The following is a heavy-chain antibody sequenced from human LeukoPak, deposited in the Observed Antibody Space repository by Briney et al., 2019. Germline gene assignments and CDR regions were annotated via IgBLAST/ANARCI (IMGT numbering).Heavy chain of an antibody. CDR3: AREPERFYYSGSYFYYFDY. CDR2: INHSGST. CDR1: GGSFSGYY. D-gene: IGHD1-26*01. J-gene: IGHJ4*02. V-gene: IGHV4-34*01. Sequence: SETLSLTCAVYGGSFSGYYWSWIRQPPGKGLEWIGEINHSGSTNYNPSLKSRVTISVDTSKNQFSLKLSSVTAADTAVYYCAREPERFYYSGSYFYYFDYWGQGTLVTVSS.